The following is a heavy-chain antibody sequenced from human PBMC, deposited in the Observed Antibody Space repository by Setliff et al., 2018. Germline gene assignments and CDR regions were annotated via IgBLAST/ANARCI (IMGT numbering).Heavy chain of an antibody. D-gene: IGHD4-4*01. Sequence: GGSLRLSCVASGFTFSNYGMHWVRQAPGKGLEWVALISNDDTKKYFADSVKGRFTISRDSSRNTLYLQMSSLRPEDTALYYCARSTETFSGEDFYFFYYMDVWGKGTTVTVSS. CDR3: ARSTETFSGEDFYFFYYMDV. CDR2: ISNDDTKK. J-gene: IGHJ6*03. V-gene: IGHV3-30*19. CDR1: GFTFSNYG.